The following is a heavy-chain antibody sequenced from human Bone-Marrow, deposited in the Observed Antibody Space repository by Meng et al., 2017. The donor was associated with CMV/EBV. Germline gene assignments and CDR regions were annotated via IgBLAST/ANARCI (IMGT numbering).Heavy chain of an antibody. CDR1: GYTFTSYY. CDR3: ASTVVVPAATSYYYYYYGMDV. CDR2: IIPILGIA. J-gene: IGHJ6*02. V-gene: IGHV1-69*10. Sequence: SVKVSCKASGYTFTSYYMHWVRQAPGQGLEWKGGIIPILGIANYAQKFQGRVTITADKSASTAYMELSSLRSEDTAVYYCASTVVVPAATSYYYYYYGMDVWGQGTTVTVSS. D-gene: IGHD2-2*01.